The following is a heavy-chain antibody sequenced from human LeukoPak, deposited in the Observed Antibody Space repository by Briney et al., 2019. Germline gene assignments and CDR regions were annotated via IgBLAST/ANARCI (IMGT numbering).Heavy chain of an antibody. CDR1: GGSISSYY. V-gene: IGHV4-59*01. Sequence: SETLSLTCTVSGGSISSYYWSWIRQPPGKGLEWIGYIYYSGSTNYNPSLKSRVTISVDASKNQFSLKLSSVTAADTAVYYCARTGIAAAVWGQGTLVTVSS. D-gene: IGHD6-13*01. CDR2: IYYSGST. J-gene: IGHJ4*02. CDR3: ARTGIAAAV.